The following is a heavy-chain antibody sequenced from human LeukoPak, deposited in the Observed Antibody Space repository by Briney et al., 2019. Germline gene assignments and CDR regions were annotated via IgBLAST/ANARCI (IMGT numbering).Heavy chain of an antibody. CDR3: AGLPHRYFHF. D-gene: IGHD1-14*01. J-gene: IGHJ4*02. V-gene: IGHV5-51*07. CDR2: IHPGDSDT. Sequence: KVSCKRSGYTFTHYWIGWVHQMPGKGLDWMGIIHPGDSDTRYSPSFQGQVTNSADKSVSTAYLQWSSLKASDTAMYFCAGLPHRYFHFWGQGTLVTVSS. CDR1: GYTFTHYW.